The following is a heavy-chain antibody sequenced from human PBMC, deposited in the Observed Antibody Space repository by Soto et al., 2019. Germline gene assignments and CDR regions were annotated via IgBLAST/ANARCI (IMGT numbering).Heavy chain of an antibody. CDR3: ARHPSDFWFDP. CDR2: IYYSCST. J-gene: IGHJ5*02. V-gene: IGHV4-39*01. CDR1: GGSISSSSYF. D-gene: IGHD2-21*02. Sequence: PSETLSLTSSVSGGSISSSSYFWGWIRQPPGKGLEWIGSIYYSCSTYYNPSLKSRVTVSVDTSKNQFSLKLSSVTAADTAVYYCARHPSDFWFDPWGQGTLVT.